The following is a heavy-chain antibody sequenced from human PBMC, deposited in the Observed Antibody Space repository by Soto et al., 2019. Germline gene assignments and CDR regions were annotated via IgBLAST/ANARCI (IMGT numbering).Heavy chain of an antibody. D-gene: IGHD3-16*02. CDR1: GYSFTGYQ. J-gene: IGHJ4*02. CDR3: ARSQARLSYPPDY. V-gene: IGHV1-2*04. CDR2: INPNSGGT. Sequence: GASVTVSREACGYSFTGYQMHWVGPAPGQGLEWMGWINPNSGGTNYAQKFQGWVTMTRDTSISTAYMELSRLRSDDTAVYYCARSQARLSYPPDYWGQGTLVTVS.